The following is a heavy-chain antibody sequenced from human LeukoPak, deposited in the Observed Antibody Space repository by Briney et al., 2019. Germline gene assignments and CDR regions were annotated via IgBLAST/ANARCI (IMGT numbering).Heavy chain of an antibody. V-gene: IGHV3-7*02. D-gene: IGHD1-26*01. Sequence: PGGSLRLSCAASGFTFSNYWMNWVRQAPGKGLEWVANIKEDGSEKYYVDSVKGRFTISRDNAKNSLYLQMNSLRAEDTAVYYCVPGSHWGQGILVTVSS. CDR1: GFTFSNYW. CDR2: IKEDGSEK. CDR3: VPGSH. J-gene: IGHJ4*02.